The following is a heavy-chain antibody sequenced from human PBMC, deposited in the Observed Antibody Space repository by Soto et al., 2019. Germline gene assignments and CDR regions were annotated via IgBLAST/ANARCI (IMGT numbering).Heavy chain of an antibody. D-gene: IGHD2-8*02. J-gene: IGHJ3*02. Sequence: PVGSLRLSGAASGFTCRSYDMSWVRQAPGKGLEWVSTILVGGSTHYPDSVKGRFTISRDNSKNTVFLQMNSLTAGDTAVYYCAKATATGGGAFDICGQGTMVTVSS. CDR1: GFTCRSYD. CDR3: AKATATGGGAFDI. V-gene: IGHV3-23*01. CDR2: ILVGGST.